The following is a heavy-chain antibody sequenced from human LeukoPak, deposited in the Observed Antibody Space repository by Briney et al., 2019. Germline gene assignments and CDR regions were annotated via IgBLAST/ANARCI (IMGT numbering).Heavy chain of an antibody. CDR3: ARGLAVAGLGRDY. V-gene: IGHV1-8*01. CDR1: GYTFTSHD. CDR2: ISPNSGDT. D-gene: IGHD6-19*01. J-gene: IGHJ4*02. Sequence: ASVKVSCKASGYTFTSHDINWVRQATGQAPEWMGWISPNSGDTGYAQKFQGRVTMTRNTSISTAYMELSSLRSEDTAVYYCARGLAVAGLGRDYWGQGTLVTVSS.